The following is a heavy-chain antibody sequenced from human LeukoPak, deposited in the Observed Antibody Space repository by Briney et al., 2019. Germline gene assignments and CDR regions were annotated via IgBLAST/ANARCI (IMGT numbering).Heavy chain of an antibody. D-gene: IGHD2-8*01. CDR1: GFTFSSYV. CDR3: TKGAAPGPKWIQD. J-gene: IGHJ1*01. Sequence: GGSLRLSCAASGFTFSSYVMRWVRQAPGKGLELVSTIAGSGVGTYYAESVKGRFTISRDSSKSTVYLHMNRLRSKAPAVYYFTKGAAPGPKWIQDWGEGSLASVSA. V-gene: IGHV3-23*01. CDR2: IAGSGVGT.